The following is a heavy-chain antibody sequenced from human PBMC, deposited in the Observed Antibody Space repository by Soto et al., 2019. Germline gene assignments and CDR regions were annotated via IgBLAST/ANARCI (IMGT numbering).Heavy chain of an antibody. V-gene: IGHV2-5*02. CDR3: AHIRFGGDCLRSYSSHYYYGMDV. Sequence: SGPTLVNPTQTLTLTCTFSGFSLSTGGVGVGWIRQPPGKALEWLALIYWDDDKRYSPSLKSRLTVTKDTSKNQVVLTMTNMDPVDTATYYCAHIRFGGDCLRSYSSHYYYGMDVWGQGTTVTVSS. CDR2: IYWDDDK. D-gene: IGHD2-21*02. J-gene: IGHJ6*02. CDR1: GFSLSTGGVG.